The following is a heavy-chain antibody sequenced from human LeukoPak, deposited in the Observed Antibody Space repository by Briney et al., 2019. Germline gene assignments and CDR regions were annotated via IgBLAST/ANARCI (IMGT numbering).Heavy chain of an antibody. Sequence: ASVKVSCKASGYTFTSNYIHWVRQAPGQGLEWMGMIYPSGGSTSYAQKFQGRVTVTRDTSTSTVYMDLRSLRSEDTAVYYCARPLAPVMLNALDIWGQGTMITVSS. CDR1: GYTFTSNY. D-gene: IGHD3-16*01. J-gene: IGHJ3*02. CDR3: ARPLAPVMLNALDI. V-gene: IGHV1-46*01. CDR2: IYPSGGST.